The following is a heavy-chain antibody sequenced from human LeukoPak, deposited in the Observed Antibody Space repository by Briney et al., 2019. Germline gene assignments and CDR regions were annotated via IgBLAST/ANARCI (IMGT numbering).Heavy chain of an antibody. V-gene: IGHV3-23*01. D-gene: IGHD4-11*01. CDR1: GFTFSSSA. J-gene: IGHJ4*02. Sequence: PGGSLRLSCAASGFTFSSSAMSWARQAPGKGLEWVSVISGSGDRTFYADSVKGRFTISRDNTKNTLYLQMNSLRAEDTAVYSCAKGRSITTQWVRSGFDCWGQGTLVTVSS. CDR3: AKGRSITTQWVRSGFDC. CDR2: ISGSGDRT.